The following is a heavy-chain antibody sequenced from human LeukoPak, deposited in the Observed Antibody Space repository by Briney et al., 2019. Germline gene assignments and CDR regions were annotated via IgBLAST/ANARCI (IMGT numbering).Heavy chain of an antibody. CDR1: GGSFSNYY. D-gene: IGHD1-7*01. V-gene: IGHV4-34*01. Sequence: SETLSLTCAVYGGSFSNYYWSWIRQPPGKGLEWIGEINDSGRTNYNPSLMSRVTVSVDTSKNQFSLWLTSVTATDTAVYYCARRWNYGRNYYIDVWGKGATVSVSS. CDR2: INDSGRT. CDR3: ARRWNYGRNYYIDV. J-gene: IGHJ6*03.